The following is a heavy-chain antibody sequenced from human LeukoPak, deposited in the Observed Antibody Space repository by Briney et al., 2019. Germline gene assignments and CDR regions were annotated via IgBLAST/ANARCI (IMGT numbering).Heavy chain of an antibody. CDR1: GFTFSSYA. J-gene: IGHJ4*02. Sequence: PGGSLRLSCAASGFTFSSYAMRWVRQAPGKVLEYVSAISSNGGSTYYANSVKGRFTISRDNSKNTLYLQVGSLRAEDMAVYYCAREPRTTMVRGVFLDYWGQGTLVTVSS. V-gene: IGHV3-64*01. CDR2: ISSNGGST. CDR3: AREPRTTMVRGVFLDY. D-gene: IGHD3-10*01.